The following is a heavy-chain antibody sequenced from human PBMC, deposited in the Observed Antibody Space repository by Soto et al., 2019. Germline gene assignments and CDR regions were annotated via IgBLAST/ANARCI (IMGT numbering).Heavy chain of an antibody. CDR1: GGSISSYY. CDR3: AILWGWSVDY. V-gene: IGHV4-59*08. D-gene: IGHD3-16*01. J-gene: IGHJ4*02. CDR2: IYYSGST. Sequence: QVQLQESGPGLVKPSETLSLTCTVSGGSISSYYWSWIRQPPGKGLEWIGYIYYSGSTNYNPSLKSRVTIAVDTSKNQFSLKLSFVTDADTAVYYCAILWGWSVDYWGQGTLVTVSS.